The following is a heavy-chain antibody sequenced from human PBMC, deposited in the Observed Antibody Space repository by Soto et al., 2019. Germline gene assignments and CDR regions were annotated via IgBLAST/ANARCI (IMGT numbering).Heavy chain of an antibody. CDR2: ISSDGSGK. CDR3: ASSPYATSSDWLDT. D-gene: IGHD6-6*01. CDR1: GFTFSSYA. Sequence: PGRSLRLSCAASGFTFSSYAMHWVRQAPGKGLEWVAVISSDGSGKFYADAVKGRFTISRDSSENTLHLQMSSLRTEDTAVYYFASSPYATSSDWLDTWGQGPMVSVSS. J-gene: IGHJ5*02. V-gene: IGHV3-30*14.